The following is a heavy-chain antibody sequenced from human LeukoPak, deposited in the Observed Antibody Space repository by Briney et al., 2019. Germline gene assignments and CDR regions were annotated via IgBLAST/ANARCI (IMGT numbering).Heavy chain of an antibody. CDR3: ARGEGWEGLYCEFWSRHYAAHAVDY. J-gene: IGHJ4*02. CDR1: GFTFSSYS. V-gene: IGHV3-21*01. D-gene: IGHD3-3*01. Sequence: PGGSLRLSCAASGFTFSSYSMNWVRQAPGKGLEWVSSISSSSSYIYYADSVKGRFTISRDNAKNSLYLQMNSLRAEDTAVYYCARGEGWEGLYCEFWSRHYAAHAVDYWGQGTLV. CDR2: ISSSSSYI.